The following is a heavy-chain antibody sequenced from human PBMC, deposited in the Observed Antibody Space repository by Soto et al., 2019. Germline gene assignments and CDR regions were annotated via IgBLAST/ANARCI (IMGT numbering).Heavy chain of an antibody. CDR1: GFTFSSYA. V-gene: IGHV3-23*01. J-gene: IGHJ4*02. D-gene: IGHD3-10*01. CDR3: AKDPSAYYYGLERLRYYFDY. CDR2: ISGSGSST. Sequence: EVQLLESGGGLVQPGGSLRLSCAASGFTFSSYAMSWVRQAPGKGLEWVSEISGSGSSTYYADSVKGRFTISRDTSKNTLYLQMNSLRAEDTAVYYCAKDPSAYYYGLERLRYYFDYWGQGTLVTVSS.